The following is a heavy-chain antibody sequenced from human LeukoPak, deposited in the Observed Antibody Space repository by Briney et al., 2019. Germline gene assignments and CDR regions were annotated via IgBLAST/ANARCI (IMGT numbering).Heavy chain of an antibody. CDR2: AVSEIDGGTT. D-gene: IGHD1-7*01. J-gene: IGHJ6*02. CDR3: TTDEDWNYARKDV. Sequence: GSLRLSCAASGFTFNYAWMSWVRQVPGKGLEWVGQAVSEIDGGTTDYAAPVKGRFTISRDDSKSTLYLQMNSLKIEDTAVYYCTTDEDWNYARKDVWGQGATVIVSS. V-gene: IGHV3-15*04. CDR1: GFTFNYAW.